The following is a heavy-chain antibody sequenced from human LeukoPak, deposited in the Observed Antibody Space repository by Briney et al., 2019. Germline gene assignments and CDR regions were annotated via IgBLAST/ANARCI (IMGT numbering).Heavy chain of an antibody. Sequence: GGSLRLSCAASGFTFSSYAMYWVRQPPGKGREWVASIWYDGSDKFYTDPVKGRFTISRDNSKNTLYLQMNSLRAEDTAVYYCAKDRAEKYAFDYWGQGTLVTVSS. J-gene: IGHJ4*02. CDR2: IWYDGSDK. V-gene: IGHV3-33*06. CDR3: AKDRAEKYAFDY. D-gene: IGHD2-2*01. CDR1: GFTFSSYA.